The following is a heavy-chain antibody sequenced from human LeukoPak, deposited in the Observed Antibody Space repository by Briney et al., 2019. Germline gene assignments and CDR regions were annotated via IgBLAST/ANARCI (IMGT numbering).Heavy chain of an antibody. Sequence: GGSLRLSCAASGFTFSSYWMSWVRQAPGKGLEWVANIKQDGSEKYYVDSVKGRFTISRDNAKNSLYLQMNSLRAEDTALYYCAKGGGWELRDYFDYWGQGTLVTVSS. J-gene: IGHJ4*02. CDR1: GFTFSSYW. CDR2: IKQDGSEK. CDR3: AKGGGWELRDYFDY. D-gene: IGHD1-26*01. V-gene: IGHV3-7*03.